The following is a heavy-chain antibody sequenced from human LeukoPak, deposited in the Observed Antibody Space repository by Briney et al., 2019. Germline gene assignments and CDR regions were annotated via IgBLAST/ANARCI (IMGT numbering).Heavy chain of an antibody. CDR3: AKGRTSGYYAHFDQ. D-gene: IGHD3-22*01. CDR2: ISTSGGST. Sequence: PGGSLRLSCAASGFTFNTYDMSWVRQAPGKGLEWVSSISTSGGSTYYADSVKGRFTISRDNSKNTLYLPMNSLRAEDTAVYYCAKGRTSGYYAHFDQWGQGTQVTVSS. J-gene: IGHJ4*02. CDR1: GFTFNTYD. V-gene: IGHV3-23*01.